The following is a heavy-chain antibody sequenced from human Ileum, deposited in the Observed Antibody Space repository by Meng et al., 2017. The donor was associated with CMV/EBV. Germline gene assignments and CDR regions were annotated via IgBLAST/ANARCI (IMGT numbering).Heavy chain of an antibody. J-gene: IGHJ4*02. V-gene: IGHV3-74*01. D-gene: IGHD2-2*01. Sequence: GGSLRLSCAASGFTFSSYWMHWVRQAPGRGLAWVSRISSDGSSTNSADSVKGRFTISRDNAKNTLYLQMNSLRAEDTAVYYCAREDCSSTSCYFSIDYWGQGTLVTVSS. CDR2: ISSDGSST. CDR1: GFTFSSYW. CDR3: AREDCSSTSCYFSIDY.